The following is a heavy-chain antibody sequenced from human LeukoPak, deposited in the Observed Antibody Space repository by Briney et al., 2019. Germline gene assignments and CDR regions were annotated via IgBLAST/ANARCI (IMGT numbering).Heavy chain of an antibody. V-gene: IGHV3-48*03. Sequence: GGSLRLSCAASGFTFSSYEMNWVRQAPGKGRDWVSYISSSGSPVYYADSVKGRFTISGDNAKNSVYLQMNSLRAEDTAVYYCARAYCGGDCYGSSDAFDIWGQGTMVTVSS. CDR1: GFTFSSYE. D-gene: IGHD2-21*02. J-gene: IGHJ3*02. CDR3: ARAYCGGDCYGSSDAFDI. CDR2: ISSSGSPV.